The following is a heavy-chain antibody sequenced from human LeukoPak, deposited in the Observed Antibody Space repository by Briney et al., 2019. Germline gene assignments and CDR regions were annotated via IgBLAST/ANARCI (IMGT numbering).Heavy chain of an antibody. CDR3: ARGGYGDYYFDY. CDR1: GGTFSSYA. J-gene: IGHJ4*02. Sequence: ASVKVSCKASGGTFSSYAISWVRQAPGQGLEWMGGIIPIFGTANYAQKFQGRVTITADESTSTAYMELSSLRSEDTAVYYCARGGYGDYYFDYWGQGTLVTVSS. D-gene: IGHD4-17*01. V-gene: IGHV1-69*13. CDR2: IIPIFGTA.